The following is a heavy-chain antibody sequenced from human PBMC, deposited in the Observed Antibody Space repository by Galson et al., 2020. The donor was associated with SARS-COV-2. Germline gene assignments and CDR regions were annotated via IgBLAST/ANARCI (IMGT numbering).Heavy chain of an antibody. V-gene: IGHV3-48*03. Sequence: TGGSLRLSCAASGFTFSTYDMNWVRQAPGKGLEWVSYISTSGSNIYYADSVKGRFTISRDNAKNSMYLQMNSLRAEDTALYYCARGLRSYNWNSDGAFDIWGQGTMVTVSS. CDR3: ARGLRSYNWNSDGAFDI. D-gene: IGHD1-7*01. CDR1: GFTFSTYD. CDR2: ISTSGSNI. J-gene: IGHJ3*02.